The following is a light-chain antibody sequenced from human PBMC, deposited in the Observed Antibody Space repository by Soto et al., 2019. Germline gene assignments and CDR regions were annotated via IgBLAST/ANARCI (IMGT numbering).Light chain of an antibody. CDR3: SSYTSSSTRV. CDR1: SSDVGGYNY. J-gene: IGLJ1*01. CDR2: DVS. V-gene: IGLV2-14*01. Sequence: QSALTQPASGSGSPGQSITISCTGTSSDVGGYNYVSWYQQHPGKAPKLMIYDVSNRPSGVSNRFSGSKSGNTASLSLSGLQAEDEADYYSSSYTSSSTRVFGTGTKVPVL.